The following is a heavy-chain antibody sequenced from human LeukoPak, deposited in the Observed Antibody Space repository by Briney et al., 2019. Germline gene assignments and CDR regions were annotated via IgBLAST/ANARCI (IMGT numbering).Heavy chain of an antibody. J-gene: IGHJ4*02. CDR3: ARGPKYCSSTSCSRGFDY. V-gene: IGHV3-7*01. D-gene: IGHD2-2*01. CDR1: GFTFSSYW. Sequence: GGSLRLSCAASGFTFSSYWMSWVRQAPGKGLEWVANIKQDGSEKYYVDSVKGRFTISRDNAKNSLYLQMNSLRAEDTAVYYCARGPKYCSSTSCSRGFDYWGQGTLVTVSS. CDR2: IKQDGSEK.